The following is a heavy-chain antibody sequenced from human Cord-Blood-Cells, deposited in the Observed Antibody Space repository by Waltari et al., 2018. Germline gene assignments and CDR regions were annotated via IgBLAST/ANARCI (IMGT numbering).Heavy chain of an antibody. CDR1: GGSLSSYY. Sequence: QVQLQESGPGLVKSSETLSLPCPVSGGSLSSYYCSWIRHHAGKGLEWIGRIYTSGSTNYNPSLKSRVTMSVDTSKNQFSLKLSSVTAADTAVYYCARDGLTGTTYNWFDPWGQGTLVTVSS. CDR2: IYTSGST. J-gene: IGHJ5*02. V-gene: IGHV4-4*07. CDR3: ARDGLTGTTYNWFDP. D-gene: IGHD1-7*01.